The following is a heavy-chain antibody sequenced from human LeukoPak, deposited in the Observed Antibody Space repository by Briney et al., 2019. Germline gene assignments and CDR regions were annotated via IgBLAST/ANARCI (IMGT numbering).Heavy chain of an antibody. V-gene: IGHV3-64D*06. Sequence: GGSLRLFYSASGFHFSTYSMYWLHQAPGKGLEYVSAISLDGSSTYYADSVKGTFTHSRDHSKNTLYLQMSSLRAEDTAVYYCMKKGHTGTYYWYFDPWGPGTLVTVSS. CDR3: MKKGHTGTYYWYFDP. CDR1: GFHFSTYS. J-gene: IGHJ2*01. D-gene: IGHD1-26*01. CDR2: ISLDGSST.